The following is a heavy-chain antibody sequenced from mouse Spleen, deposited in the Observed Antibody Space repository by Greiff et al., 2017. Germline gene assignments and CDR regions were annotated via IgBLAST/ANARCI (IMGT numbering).Heavy chain of an antibody. D-gene: IGHD1-1*01. V-gene: IGHV1-64*01. CDR3: ARNYYYGSSYYYAMDY. CDR2: IHPNSGST. Sequence: QVQLKQPGAELVKPGASVKLSCKASGYTFTSYWMHWVKQRPGQGLEWIGMIHPNSGSTNYNEKFKSKATLTVDKSSSTAYMQLSSLTSEDSAVYYCARNYYYGSSYYYAMDYWGQGTSVTVSS. J-gene: IGHJ4*01. CDR1: GYTFTSYW.